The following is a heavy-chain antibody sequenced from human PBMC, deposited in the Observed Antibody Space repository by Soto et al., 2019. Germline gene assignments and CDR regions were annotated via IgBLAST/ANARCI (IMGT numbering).Heavy chain of an antibody. V-gene: IGHV1-18*01. J-gene: IGHJ4*02. CDR1: GGTFSSYG. D-gene: IGHD3-9*01. CDR2: ISAYNGNT. CDR3: ARDLTPGLVDH. Sequence: ASVKVSCKASGGTFSSYGISWVRQAPGQGLEWMGWISAYNGNTNYAQKLQGRVTMTTDTSTSTAYMELRSLRSDDAAVYYCARDLTPGLVDHWGQGTLVTVSS.